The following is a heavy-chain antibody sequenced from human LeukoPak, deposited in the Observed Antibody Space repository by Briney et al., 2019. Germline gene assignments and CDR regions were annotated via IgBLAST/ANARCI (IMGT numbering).Heavy chain of an antibody. CDR3: ARSHSSGRPWYFDL. J-gene: IGHJ2*01. CDR2: IYTSGST. Sequence: PSETLSLTCTVSGGSISSYYWSWIRQPAGKGLEWIGRIYTSGSTNYNPSLKSRVTISVDTSKNQFSLKLSSVTAADTAVYYCARSHSSGRPWYFDLWGRGTLVTVSS. D-gene: IGHD3-22*01. CDR1: GGSISSYY. V-gene: IGHV4-4*07.